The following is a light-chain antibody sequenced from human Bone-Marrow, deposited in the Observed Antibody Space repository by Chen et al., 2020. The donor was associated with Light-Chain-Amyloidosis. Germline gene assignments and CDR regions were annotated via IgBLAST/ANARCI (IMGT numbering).Light chain of an antibody. CDR2: SNN. CDR1: SSNVGGIT. CDR3: AHWEDSMMGRL. V-gene: IGLV1-44*01. J-gene: IGLJ3*02. Sequence: QSVLTQPPSASGTPGQRVTISCSGNSSNVGGITVNWYQQLPGMAPRLLIYSNNQGPSGVPALFSGSKSGTSASLTISGLQSEEEGDYYCAHWEDSMMGRLFGGGTKLTVL.